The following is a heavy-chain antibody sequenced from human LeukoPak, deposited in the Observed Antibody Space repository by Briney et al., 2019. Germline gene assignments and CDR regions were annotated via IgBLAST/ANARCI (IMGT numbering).Heavy chain of an antibody. CDR2: IYYSGST. CDR3: ATYSITGAWAGYFLH. V-gene: IGHV4-39*01. D-gene: IGHD2/OR15-2a*01. CDR1: GGSISSSSYY. Sequence: SETLSLTCTVSGGSISSSSYYWGWIRQPPGKGLEWIGSIYYSGSTYYNPSLKSRVTISVDTSKNQFSLKLSSVTAADTAVYYCATYSITGAWAGYFLHWGQGTLVTVSS. J-gene: IGHJ1*01.